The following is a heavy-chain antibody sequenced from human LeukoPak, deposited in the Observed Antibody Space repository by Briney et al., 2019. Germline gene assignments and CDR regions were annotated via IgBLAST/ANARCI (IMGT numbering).Heavy chain of an antibody. CDR2: IIPIFGTA. D-gene: IGHD5-18*01. CDR3: ARDNHYSYGPGPFDY. J-gene: IGHJ4*02. V-gene: IGHV1-69*13. Sequence: EASVKVSCKASGGTFSSYAISWVRQAPGQGLEWMGGIIPIFGTANYAQKFQGRVTITADESTSTAYMELSSLRSEDTAVYYCARDNHYSYGPGPFDYWGQGTLVTVSS. CDR1: GGTFSSYA.